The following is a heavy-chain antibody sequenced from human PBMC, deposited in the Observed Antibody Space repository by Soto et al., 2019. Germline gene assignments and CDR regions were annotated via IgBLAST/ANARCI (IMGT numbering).Heavy chain of an antibody. CDR2: IYYSGST. CDR3: ARVPSLTTVVTPYYYYGMDV. CDR1: GGSISSYY. V-gene: IGHV4-59*01. D-gene: IGHD4-17*01. J-gene: IGHJ6*02. Sequence: PSETLSLTCTVSGGSISSYYWGWVRQPPGKGLEWIGYIYYSGSTNYNPSLKSRVTISVDTSKNQFSLKLSSVTAADTAVYYCARVPSLTTVVTPYYYYGMDVWGQGTTVTVSS.